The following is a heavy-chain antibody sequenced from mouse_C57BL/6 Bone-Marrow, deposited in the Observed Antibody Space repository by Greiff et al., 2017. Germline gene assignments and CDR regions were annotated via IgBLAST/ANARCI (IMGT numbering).Heavy chain of an antibody. CDR1: EYEFPSHD. V-gene: IGHV5-2*01. CDR3: ARQSTIPTSKDY. Sequence: EVKLMESGGGLVQPGESLKLSCESNEYEFPSHDMSWVRKTPEKRLELVAAINSDGGSTYYPDTMERRFIISRDNTKKTLYLQMSSLRSEDTALYYCARQSTIPTSKDYWGQGTTLTVSS. CDR2: INSDGGST. J-gene: IGHJ2*01. D-gene: IGHD2-12*01.